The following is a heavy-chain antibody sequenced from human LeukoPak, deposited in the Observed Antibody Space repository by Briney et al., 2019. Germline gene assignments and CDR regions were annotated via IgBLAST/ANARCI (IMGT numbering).Heavy chain of an antibody. CDR3: ARGDHYGDYVFDY. Sequence: SETLSLTCAVYGGSFSGYYWSWIRQPPGKGLEWIGEINHSGSTNYNPSLKSRVTISVDTSKNQFFLKLSSVTAADTAVYYCARGDHYGDYVFDYWGQGTLVTVSS. CDR2: INHSGST. V-gene: IGHV4-34*01. J-gene: IGHJ4*02. D-gene: IGHD4-17*01. CDR1: GGSFSGYY.